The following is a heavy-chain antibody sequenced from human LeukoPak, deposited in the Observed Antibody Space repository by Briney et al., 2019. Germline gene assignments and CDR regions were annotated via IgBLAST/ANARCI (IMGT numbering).Heavy chain of an antibody. Sequence: GGSLRLSCAASGFTFGSYWMHWVRQAPGKGLVWVSRINTDGGSTTHADSVKGRFAISRDNAKNTLYLQMNSLRAEDTAVYYCGRGFSIVPAGIPDYWGLGTLVTVSS. CDR1: GFTFGSYW. D-gene: IGHD2-2*02. V-gene: IGHV3-74*01. CDR3: GRGFSIVPAGIPDY. J-gene: IGHJ4*02. CDR2: INTDGGST.